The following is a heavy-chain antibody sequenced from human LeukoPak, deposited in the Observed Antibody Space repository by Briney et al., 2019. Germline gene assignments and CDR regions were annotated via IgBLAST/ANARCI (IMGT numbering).Heavy chain of an antibody. CDR1: GYTFTGYY. Sequence: ASVKVSCKASGYTFTGYYMHWVRQAPGQGLEWMGWINPNSGGSNYAQKFQGRVTMTRDTSISSAYIELYRLTSDDTAVYYCARGGGDGYNFDYWGQGTLVTVSS. CDR2: INPNSGGS. J-gene: IGHJ4*02. V-gene: IGHV1-2*02. D-gene: IGHD5-24*01. CDR3: ARGGGDGYNFDY.